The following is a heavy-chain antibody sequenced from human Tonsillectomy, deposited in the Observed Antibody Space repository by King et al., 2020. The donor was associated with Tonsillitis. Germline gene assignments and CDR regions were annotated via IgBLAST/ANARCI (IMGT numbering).Heavy chain of an antibody. CDR1: GLSFNKYW. Sequence: VQLVESGGGLVQPGGSLRLSCAASGLSFNKYWMNWVRQAPGKGLVWVSRINSDGSTTNYADSVKGRFTISRDNAKNTLYLQMNSLRVEDTAVYYCVRPLISTSGIVVAGNDNWGQGTLVTVSS. CDR2: INSDGSTT. D-gene: IGHD6-19*01. J-gene: IGHJ4*02. CDR3: VRPLISTSGIVVAGNDN. V-gene: IGHV3-74*01.